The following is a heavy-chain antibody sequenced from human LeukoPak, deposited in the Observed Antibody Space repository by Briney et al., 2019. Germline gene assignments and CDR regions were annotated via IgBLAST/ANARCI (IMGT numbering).Heavy chain of an antibody. CDR1: GYTFTSYG. CDR3: ARGSTAGKPDAFDI. Sequence: ASVKVSCKASGYTFTSYGISWVRQAPGQGLEWMGIINPSGGSTSYAQKFQGRVTMTRDMSTSTVYMELSSLRSEDTAVYYCARGSTAGKPDAFDIWGQGTMVTVSS. J-gene: IGHJ3*02. CDR2: INPSGGST. V-gene: IGHV1-46*01. D-gene: IGHD1-1*01.